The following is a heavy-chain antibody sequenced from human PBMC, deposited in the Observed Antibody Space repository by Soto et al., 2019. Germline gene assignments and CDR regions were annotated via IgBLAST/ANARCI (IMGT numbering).Heavy chain of an antibody. CDR2: ISSSTTII. V-gene: IGHV3-48*01. J-gene: IGHJ4*02. D-gene: IGHD3-10*01. CDR3: ARRWLFESGGIDY. CDR1: GFTFTSYS. Sequence: EVQLVESGGGLVQPGGSLRLSCAASGFTFTSYSMNWVRQAPGKGLEWVSYISSSTTIIYYADSLKGRFTISRDNARNSLYLQINSLGAEDTAVYYCARRWLFESGGIDYWGQGTLVTVSS.